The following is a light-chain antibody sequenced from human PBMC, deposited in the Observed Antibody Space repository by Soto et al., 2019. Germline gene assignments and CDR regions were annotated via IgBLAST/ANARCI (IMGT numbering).Light chain of an antibody. CDR1: SSDVGGYNY. V-gene: IGLV2-14*03. CDR3: SSYTTSNTRQIV. J-gene: IGLJ1*01. CDR2: DVT. Sequence: QSVLTQPASVSGSPGQSITISCTGTSSDVGGYNYVSWYQHHPGKAPKLIIYDVTNPPSGVSNHLSGSKSGNTASLTISALHPEDEADYYCSSYTTSNTRQIVFGTGTKVTVL.